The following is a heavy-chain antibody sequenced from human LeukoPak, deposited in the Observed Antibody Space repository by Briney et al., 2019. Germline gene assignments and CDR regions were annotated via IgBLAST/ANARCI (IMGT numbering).Heavy chain of an antibody. CDR2: INHSGST. D-gene: IGHD2-15*01. V-gene: IGHV4-34*01. J-gene: IGHJ4*02. CDR1: GRSFSGYY. CDR3: ARGGSGGSPILGRANDY. Sequence: SETLSLTCAVYGRSFSGYYWRWIRQPPGKGLEWIGEINHSGSTNYNPSLKSRVTISVDTSKNQFSLKLSSVTAADTAVYYCARGGSGGSPILGRANDYWGQGTLVTVS.